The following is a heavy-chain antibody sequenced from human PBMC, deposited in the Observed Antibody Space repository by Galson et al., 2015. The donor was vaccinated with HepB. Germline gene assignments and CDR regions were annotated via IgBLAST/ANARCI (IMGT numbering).Heavy chain of an antibody. CDR1: GFTFSDSG. CDR3: AKDAMATLDY. CDR2: ISYDARLK. V-gene: IGHV3-30*18. Sequence: SLRLSCAASGFTFSDSGMHWVRQTPGKGLEWVVLISYDARLKYYADSVKGRFTISRDNSKNMLYLQMSSLRAEDTAVYYCAKDAMATLDYWGQGTLVTVSS. D-gene: IGHD4-23*01. J-gene: IGHJ4*02.